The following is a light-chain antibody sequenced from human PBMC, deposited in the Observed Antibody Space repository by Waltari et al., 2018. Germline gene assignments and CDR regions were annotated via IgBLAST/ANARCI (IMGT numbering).Light chain of an antibody. CDR1: QSLSYRYNNRNY. V-gene: IGKV4-1*01. CDR3: HQYYTTPFT. CDR2: WAS. Sequence: DIVMSQSPDSLAVSLGERATIQCRSSQSLSYRYNNRNYLAWYQQRPGQPPKLLISWASLRESVVPDRFSGSGSGTDFTLTISSLQAEDVAIYYCHQYYTTPFTFGPGTTVDIK. J-gene: IGKJ3*01.